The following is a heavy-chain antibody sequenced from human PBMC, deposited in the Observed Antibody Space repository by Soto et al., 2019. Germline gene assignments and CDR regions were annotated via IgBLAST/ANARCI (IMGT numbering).Heavy chain of an antibody. CDR1: GGSISSGGYS. D-gene: IGHD6-13*01. J-gene: IGHJ4*02. V-gene: IGHV4-30-2*01. CDR2: IYHSGST. Sequence: QLQLQESGSGLVKPSQTLSLTCAVSGGSISSGGYSWSWIRQPPGKGLEWIGYIYHSGSTYYNPSIQSRVTISVDRSKNQFSLKLSSVTAADTAVYYCANSQAGAHITAAVHWGQGTLVTVSS. CDR3: ANSQAGAHITAAVH.